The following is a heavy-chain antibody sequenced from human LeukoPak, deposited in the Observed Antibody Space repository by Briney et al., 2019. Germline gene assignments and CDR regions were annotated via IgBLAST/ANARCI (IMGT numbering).Heavy chain of an antibody. CDR1: GFTFSSYS. J-gene: IGHJ6*03. V-gene: IGHV3-21*01. CDR3: ARDGIIAQKGRSPNNYYYMDV. CDR2: ISSSGSYI. D-gene: IGHD1-26*01. Sequence: GGSRRLSCAASGFTFSSYSMNWVRQAPGKGLEWVSSISSSGSYIYSADSVKGRFTISRDNAKSSLYLQMNSLRAEDTAVYYCARDGIIAQKGRSPNNYYYMDVWGKGTTVTVSS.